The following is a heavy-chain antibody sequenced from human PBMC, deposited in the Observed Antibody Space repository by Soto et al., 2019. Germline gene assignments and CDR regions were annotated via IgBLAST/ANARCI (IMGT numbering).Heavy chain of an antibody. Sequence: EVQLLESGGGLVQPGGSLRLSCAASGFTFSSYAMSWVRQAPGKGLERVSVISGSGGSTYYADSVKGRFTISRDNSKNTLNLQMNSLRDEDTAVYYCARRGSGSYYDYWGQGTLVTVSS. CDR2: ISGSGGST. J-gene: IGHJ4*02. CDR3: ARRGSGSYYDY. D-gene: IGHD1-26*01. CDR1: GFTFSSYA. V-gene: IGHV3-23*01.